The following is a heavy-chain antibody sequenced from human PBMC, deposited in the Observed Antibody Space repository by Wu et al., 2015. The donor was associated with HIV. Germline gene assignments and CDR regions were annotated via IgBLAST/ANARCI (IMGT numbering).Heavy chain of an antibody. D-gene: IGHD1-26*01. J-gene: IGHJ4*02. CDR1: GYTVSNYY. CDR2: INPNSGGT. CDR3: ARSHSGSYEDY. V-gene: IGHV1-2*02. Sequence: QAQLVQSGAEVKKPGASVKVSCKASGYTVSNYYMHWVRQAPGQGLEWMGWINPNSGGTNFAQKFQGRVTMTRDTSISTAYMEVSRLRSDDTAVYYCARSHSGSYEDYWGQGTLVTVSS.